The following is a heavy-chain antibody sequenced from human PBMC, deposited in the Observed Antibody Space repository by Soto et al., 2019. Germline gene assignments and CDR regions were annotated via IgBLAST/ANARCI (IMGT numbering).Heavy chain of an antibody. CDR3: AGGPSKREGLAA. J-gene: IGHJ5*02. V-gene: IGHV3-66*01. CDR1: GFTVSSHY. CDR2: IYAGGTT. Sequence: GGSLRLSCAASGFTVSSHYMSWVRQAPGKGLQWVSVIYAGGTTYYADSVKGRFTISRDDSKNTVYLQMDSLRAEDTAVYYCAGGPSKREGLAAWGQGTRVTVSS. D-gene: IGHD3-16*01.